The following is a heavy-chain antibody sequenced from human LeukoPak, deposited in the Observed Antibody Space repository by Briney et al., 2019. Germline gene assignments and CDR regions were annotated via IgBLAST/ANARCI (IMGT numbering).Heavy chain of an antibody. D-gene: IGHD1-26*01. V-gene: IGHV4-59*01. Sequence: PSETLSLTCTVSGGSISSSYWSWIRQPPGKGLEWIGYIYYSGGTNYNPSLKSRVTMAVDTSKSQVFLNLSSVTAADTALYYCARVSWDLYAFDIWGQGTVVTVSS. J-gene: IGHJ3*02. CDR2: IYYSGGT. CDR1: GGSISSSY. CDR3: ARVSWDLYAFDI.